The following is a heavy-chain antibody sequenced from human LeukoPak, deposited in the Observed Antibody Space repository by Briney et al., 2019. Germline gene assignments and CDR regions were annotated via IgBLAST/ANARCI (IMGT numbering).Heavy chain of an antibody. D-gene: IGHD3-10*01. V-gene: IGHV4-34*01. CDR3: ARGGHGSGSPYYYYGMDV. J-gene: IGHJ6*02. Sequence: SETLSLTCAVYGGSFSGYYWSWFRQPPGKGLEWIGEINHSGSTNYNPSLKSRVTISVDTSKNQFSLKLSSVTAADTAVYYCARGGHGSGSPYYYYGMDVWGQGTTVTVSS. CDR2: INHSGST. CDR1: GGSFSGYY.